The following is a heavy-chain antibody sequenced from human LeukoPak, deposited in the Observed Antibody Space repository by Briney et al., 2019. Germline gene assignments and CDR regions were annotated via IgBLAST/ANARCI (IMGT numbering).Heavy chain of an antibody. J-gene: IGHJ4*02. Sequence: GGSLRLSCAASGFTFSNSAMHRVRQAPGKGLEWVAIISYDGSHKFYADSVKGRFTISRDTAKNTLYLQMNSLRAQDTAVYYCAREYYDILTGYLGDFDYWGQGTLVTVSS. CDR3: AREYYDILTGYLGDFDY. CDR1: GFTFSNSA. D-gene: IGHD3-9*01. V-gene: IGHV3-30*04. CDR2: ISYDGSHK.